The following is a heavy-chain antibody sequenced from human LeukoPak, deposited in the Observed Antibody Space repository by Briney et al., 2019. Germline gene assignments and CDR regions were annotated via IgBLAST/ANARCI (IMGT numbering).Heavy chain of an antibody. CDR2: MNPNSGNT. CDR3: ARVQDLIFDY. D-gene: IGHD2-15*01. V-gene: IGHV1-8*01. Sequence: ASVKVSCKASGYTFTSYDINWVRQATGQGLEWMGWMNPNSGNTGYAQKFQGRVTMTTDTSTSTAYMELRSLRSDDTAVYYCARVQDLIFDYWGQGTLVTVSS. CDR1: GYTFTSYD. J-gene: IGHJ4*02.